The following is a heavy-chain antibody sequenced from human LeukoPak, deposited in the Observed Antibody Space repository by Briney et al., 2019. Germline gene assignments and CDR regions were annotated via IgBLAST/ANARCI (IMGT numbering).Heavy chain of an antibody. CDR1: GFTFGDYA. J-gene: IGHJ4*02. CDR3: TRDRGGSYRFDY. V-gene: IGHV3-49*03. Sequence: GGSLRLSCTVSGFTFGDYAMSWFRQASGKGLEWVGFIRSKAYGGTTEYAASVKGRFTISRDDSRSIAYLQMSSLKTEDTAMYYCTRDRGGSYRFDYWGQGTLVTVSS. CDR2: IRSKAYGGTT. D-gene: IGHD1-26*01.